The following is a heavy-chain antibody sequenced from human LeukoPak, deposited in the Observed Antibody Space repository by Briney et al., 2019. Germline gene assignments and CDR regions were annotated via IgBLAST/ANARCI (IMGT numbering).Heavy chain of an antibody. CDR1: GGSISSSSYY. Sequence: SETLSLTCNVSGGSISSSSYYWGWIRQPPGKGLEWIGSIYFSGRTYYNMSLKSRVTISIDTSKNQFSLKVNSVTAADTAVYYCARDNPYGSGTDYWGQGTLVTVSS. CDR2: IYFSGRT. D-gene: IGHD3-10*01. J-gene: IGHJ4*02. CDR3: ARDNPYGSGTDY. V-gene: IGHV4-39*07.